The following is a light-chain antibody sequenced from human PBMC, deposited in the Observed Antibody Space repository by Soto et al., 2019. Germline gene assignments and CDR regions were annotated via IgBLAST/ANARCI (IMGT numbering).Light chain of an antibody. Sequence: QSALTQPASVSGSLGQSITISSTGTSSDVGGYNYVSWYQQHPGKVPKLMIYEVNNRPSGVSNRFSGSKSANTASLTISGLQADDEADYYCSSFTSSSTQVFGGGTKVTVL. CDR2: EVN. CDR3: SSFTSSSTQV. CDR1: SSDVGGYNY. J-gene: IGLJ3*02. V-gene: IGLV2-14*01.